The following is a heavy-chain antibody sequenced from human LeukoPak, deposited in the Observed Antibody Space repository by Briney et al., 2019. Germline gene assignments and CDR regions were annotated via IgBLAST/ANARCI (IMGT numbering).Heavy chain of an antibody. CDR2: IYPGDSDT. V-gene: IGHV5-51*01. Sequence: ESLKISCKGSGYSFTSYWIGWVRQMPGKGLEWMGIIYPGDSDTRYSPSFQGQVTISADKSISTAYLQWSSLKASDTAMYYCARSYYYDSSGYYLYYFDYWGQGTLVTVSS. J-gene: IGHJ4*02. CDR3: ARSYYYDSSGYYLYYFDY. CDR1: GYSFTSYW. D-gene: IGHD3-22*01.